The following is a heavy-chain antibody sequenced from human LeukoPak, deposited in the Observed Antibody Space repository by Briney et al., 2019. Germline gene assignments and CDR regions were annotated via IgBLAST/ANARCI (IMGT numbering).Heavy chain of an antibody. Sequence: GGSLRLSCAASGFTFSSYWMSWVRQAPGKGLEWVANTKKDGSEKEYVDSVKGRFTISRDNAKNSLYLQMNSLRVEDTAVYYCARVDTAPKIYYMDVWGKGTTVTVSS. CDR3: ARVDTAPKIYYMDV. CDR2: TKKDGSEK. J-gene: IGHJ6*03. V-gene: IGHV3-7*01. CDR1: GFTFSSYW. D-gene: IGHD5-18*01.